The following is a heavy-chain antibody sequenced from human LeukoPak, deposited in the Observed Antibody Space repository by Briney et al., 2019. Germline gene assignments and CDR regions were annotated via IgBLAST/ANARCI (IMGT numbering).Heavy chain of an antibody. D-gene: IGHD3-9*01. Sequence: ASVKVSCKASGGTFSSYAISWVRQAPGQGLEWMGGIIPIFGTANYAQKFQGRVTITADESMSTAYMELSSLRSEDTAVYYCARDLRAGYPKAYYFDYWGQGTLVTVSS. CDR1: GGTFSSYA. CDR3: ARDLRAGYPKAYYFDY. J-gene: IGHJ4*02. V-gene: IGHV1-69*01. CDR2: IIPIFGTA.